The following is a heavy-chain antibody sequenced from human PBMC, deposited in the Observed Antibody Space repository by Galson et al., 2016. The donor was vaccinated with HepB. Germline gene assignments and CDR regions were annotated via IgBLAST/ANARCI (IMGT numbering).Heavy chain of an antibody. CDR3: ARDWNYNSPLGAFDL. V-gene: IGHV3-23*01. CDR2: VDSNGGTT. D-gene: IGHD1-7*01. Sequence: SLRLSCAASGYRFITNAMSWVRQAPGKGLEWVAAVDSNGGTTNYADSVRGRFTISRDNSKNTLYLQMNSLRVNDSAIYYCARDWNYNSPLGAFDLWGQGTTVTVSP. J-gene: IGHJ3*01. CDR1: GYRFITNA.